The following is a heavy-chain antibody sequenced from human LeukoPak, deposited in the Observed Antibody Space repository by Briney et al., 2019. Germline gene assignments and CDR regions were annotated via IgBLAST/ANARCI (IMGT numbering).Heavy chain of an antibody. Sequence: SETLSLTCTVSGGSMRSLYWGWIRQAPGKGLEWIGFISHSGYTSYNPSLKTRVGISVDTSKGLFSLRLSSMPAADTAMYFCARGRNDNGSMFFAPWASGILVTVSS. V-gene: IGHV4-59*01. CDR3: ARGRNDNGSMFFAP. CDR1: GGSMRSLY. CDR2: ISHSGYT. J-gene: IGHJ5*02. D-gene: IGHD4-17*01.